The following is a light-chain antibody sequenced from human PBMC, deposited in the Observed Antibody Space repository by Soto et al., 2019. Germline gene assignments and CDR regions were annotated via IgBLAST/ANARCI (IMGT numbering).Light chain of an antibody. J-gene: IGLJ2*01. CDR2: GNT. CDR1: SSNIGANYD. Sequence: QSVLTQPTSVSGAPGQTVTISCTGSSSNIGANYDVNWYQQLPGTAPKVLIYGNTDRPSGVPDRFSGSKSGNTASLTVSGLQAEDEADYYCSSYAGSNNLVFGGGTKLTVL. V-gene: IGLV1-40*01. CDR3: SSYAGSNNLV.